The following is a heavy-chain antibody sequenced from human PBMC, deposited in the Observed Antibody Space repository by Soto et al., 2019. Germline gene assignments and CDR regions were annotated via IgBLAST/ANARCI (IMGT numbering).Heavy chain of an antibody. CDR1: GYTLTELY. CDR2: FDPEDGET. CDR3: ATSSYYGGNSGFDY. Sequence: ASVKVSCKVSGYTLTELYMHWVRQAPGKGLEWMGGFDPEDGETIYAQKFQGRVTMTEDTSTDTAYMELSSLRSEDTAVYYCATSSYYGGNSGFDYCGQGALVTLSS. D-gene: IGHD4-17*01. V-gene: IGHV1-24*01. J-gene: IGHJ4*02.